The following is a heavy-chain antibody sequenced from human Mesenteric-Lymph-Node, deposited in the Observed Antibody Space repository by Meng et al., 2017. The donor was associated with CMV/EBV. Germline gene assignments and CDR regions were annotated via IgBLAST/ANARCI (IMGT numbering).Heavy chain of an antibody. CDR2: TSHNSNP. V-gene: IGHV4/OR15-8*01. CDR3: ASQRTVVFGVTVMLAL. CDR1: DGSVTGYNY. J-gene: IGHJ4*02. D-gene: IGHD3-3*01. Sequence: DGSVTGYNYWAWVRQTPGQGLEWIGETSHNSNPTYNPSLKSRATMSVDKSKNQFSLTVTSVTAADTAVYYCASQRTVVFGVTVMLALWGQGKLVTVSS.